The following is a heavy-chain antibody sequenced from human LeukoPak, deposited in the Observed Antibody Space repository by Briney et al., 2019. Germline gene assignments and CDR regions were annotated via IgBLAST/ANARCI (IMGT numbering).Heavy chain of an antibody. CDR1: GFTFSSYS. V-gene: IGHV3-21*04. CDR3: ARGRLAVASRAGFEAFDI. J-gene: IGHJ3*02. Sequence: PGGSLRLSCAASGFTFSSYSMNWVRQAPGKGLEWVSSISSCSSYIYYADSVKGRFTISRDNAKNSLYLQMNSLRAEDTAVYYCARGRLAVASRAGFEAFDIWGQGTMVTVSS. CDR2: ISSCSSYI. D-gene: IGHD4-23*01.